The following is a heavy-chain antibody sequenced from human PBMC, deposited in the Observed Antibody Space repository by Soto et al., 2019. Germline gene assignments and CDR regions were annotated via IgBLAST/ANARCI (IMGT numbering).Heavy chain of an antibody. D-gene: IGHD5-18*01. CDR2: SYWDDDK. J-gene: IGHJ3*02. CDR3: AHSLEDTAQEDAFDI. CDR1: GFSLSTSGVG. V-gene: IGHV2-5*02. Sequence: QITLKESGPTLVKPTQTLTLTCTFSGFSLSTSGVGVGWIRQPPGKALEWLALSYWDDDKRYSPSLKSRLTITKDTSKNQVVLTMTNMDPVDTATYYCAHSLEDTAQEDAFDIWGQGTMVTVSS.